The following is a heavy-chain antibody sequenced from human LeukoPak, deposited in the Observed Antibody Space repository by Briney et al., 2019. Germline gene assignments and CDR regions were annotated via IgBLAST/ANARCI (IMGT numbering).Heavy chain of an antibody. Sequence: ASVKVSPKPSMYPRTRSSINTADRAPGQGPEWMGWINPNSGGTNYAQKFQGRVTMARDTSIRTAYMELSSLRSDDPAVYYCARMGQIEGFYMNLCLPWGQGPLVTVSS. CDR1: MYPRTRSS. J-gene: IGHJ5*02. V-gene: IGHV1-2*02. CDR3: ARMGQIEGFYMNLCLP. D-gene: IGHD3-3*01. CDR2: INPNSGGT.